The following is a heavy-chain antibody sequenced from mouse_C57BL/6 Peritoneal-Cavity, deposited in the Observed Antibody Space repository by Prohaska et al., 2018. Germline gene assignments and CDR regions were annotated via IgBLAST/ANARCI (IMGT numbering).Heavy chain of an antibody. CDR3: ARSGGSSRRFAY. Sequence: QVQLQQSGPELVKPGASVKISCKASGYTFTDYYINWVKQRPGQGLEWIEWIFPGSGSTYDNEKFKGKATLTVDKSSSTAYMLLSSLTSEDSAVYFCARSGGSSRRFAYWGQGTLVTVSA. J-gene: IGHJ3*01. D-gene: IGHD1-1*01. CDR2: IFPGSGST. CDR1: GYTFTDYY. V-gene: IGHV1-75*01.